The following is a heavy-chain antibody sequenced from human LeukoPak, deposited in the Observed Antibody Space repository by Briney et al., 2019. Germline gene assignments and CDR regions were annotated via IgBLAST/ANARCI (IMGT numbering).Heavy chain of an antibody. Sequence: SETLSLTCSFSGVSVSSYYWSWIRQPAGKGLEWIGRIYTSGSTNYNPSLKSRVTMSVDTSKNQFSLKLRAVTAADTAVYYCAVVVCASWRQAWGQGTLVTVSS. CDR3: AVVVCASWRQA. J-gene: IGHJ5*02. D-gene: IGHD2-15*01. CDR1: GVSVSSYY. CDR2: IYTSGST. V-gene: IGHV4-4*07.